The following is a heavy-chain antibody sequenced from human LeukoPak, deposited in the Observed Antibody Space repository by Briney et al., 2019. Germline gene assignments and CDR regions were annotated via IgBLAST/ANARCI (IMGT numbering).Heavy chain of an antibody. V-gene: IGHV3-23*01. Sequence: GGSLRLSYAASGFIFSTYAMTWLRQAPGKGLEWVSALSASGFNTYYADSVKGRFTISRDNAKNSLYLQMNSLRAEDTAVYYCARDFNDYSNYLTFDIWGQGTMVTVSS. CDR3: ARDFNDYSNYLTFDI. CDR2: LSASGFNT. J-gene: IGHJ3*02. D-gene: IGHD4-11*01. CDR1: GFIFSTYA.